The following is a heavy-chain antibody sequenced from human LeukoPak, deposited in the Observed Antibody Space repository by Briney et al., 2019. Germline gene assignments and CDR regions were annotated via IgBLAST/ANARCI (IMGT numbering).Heavy chain of an antibody. CDR3: ARWASVRFDY. CDR1: GGSISSSSYY. Sequence: SETLSLTCTVSGGSISSSSYYWGWIRQPPGKGLEWIGSIYYSGSTYYNPSLKSRVTISVDTSKNQFSLKLSSVTAADTAVYYCARWASVRFDYWGQGTLVTVSS. CDR2: IYYSGST. J-gene: IGHJ4*02. D-gene: IGHD3-10*01. V-gene: IGHV4-39*01.